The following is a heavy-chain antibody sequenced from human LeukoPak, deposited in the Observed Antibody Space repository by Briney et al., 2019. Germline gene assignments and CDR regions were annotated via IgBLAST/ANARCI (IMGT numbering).Heavy chain of an antibody. CDR2: MNPNSGNT. Sequence: ASVKVSCKASGYTFTSYDINWVRQATGQGLEWIGWMNPNSGNTGYAQKFQGRVTMTMNTSISTAYMELSSLRSEDTAVYYCARGSRTRGTMVRGVGYGMDVWGQGTTVTVSS. CDR3: ARGSRTRGTMVRGVGYGMDV. D-gene: IGHD3-10*01. CDR1: GYTFTSYD. V-gene: IGHV1-8*01. J-gene: IGHJ6*02.